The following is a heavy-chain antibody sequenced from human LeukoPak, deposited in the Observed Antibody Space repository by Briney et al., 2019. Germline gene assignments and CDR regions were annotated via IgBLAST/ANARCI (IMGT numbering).Heavy chain of an antibody. D-gene: IGHD3-10*01. CDR2: ISSNGGST. J-gene: IGHJ4*02. V-gene: IGHV3-64D*06. CDR1: GFTFSRYA. Sequence: GGSLGLSCSASGFTFSRYAMHWVRQAPGKGLEYVSAISSNGGSTYYADSVKGRFTISRDNSKNTLYLQMSSLRAEDTAVYYCVKDGSGSYYTYYFDYWGQGTLVTVSS. CDR3: VKDGSGSYYTYYFDY.